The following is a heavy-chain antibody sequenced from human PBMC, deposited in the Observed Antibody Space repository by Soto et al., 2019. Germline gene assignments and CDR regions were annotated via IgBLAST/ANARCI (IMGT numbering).Heavy chain of an antibody. CDR2: IKSKTDGGTT. J-gene: IGHJ6*02. CDR3: TTDRRGPYYDFWSGPIRGMDV. CDR1: GFTFSNAW. D-gene: IGHD3-3*01. Sequence: PGGSLTLSCAASGFTFSNAWMNWVRQAPGKGLEWVGRIKSKTDGGTTDYAAPVKGRFTISRDDSKNTLYLQMNSLKTEDTAVYYCTTDRRGPYYDFWSGPIRGMDVWGQGTTVTVPS. V-gene: IGHV3-15*07.